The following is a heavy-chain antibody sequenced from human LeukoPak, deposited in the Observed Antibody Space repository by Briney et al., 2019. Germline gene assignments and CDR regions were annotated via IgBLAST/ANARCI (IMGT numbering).Heavy chain of an antibody. D-gene: IGHD2-2*01. CDR1: GFTFSDYG. CDR2: ISSSGSTI. J-gene: IGHJ6*02. Sequence: QPGRSLRLSCAASGFTFSDYGMHWVRQTPGKGLEWVSYISSSGSTIYYADSVKGRFTISRDNAKNSLYLQMNSLRAEDTAVYYCARDRTYCSSTSCYVSGMDVWGQGTTVTVSS. CDR3: ARDRTYCSSTSCYVSGMDV. V-gene: IGHV3-48*04.